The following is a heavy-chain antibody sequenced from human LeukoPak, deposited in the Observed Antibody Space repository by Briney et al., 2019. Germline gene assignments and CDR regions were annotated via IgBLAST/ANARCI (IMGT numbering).Heavy chain of an antibody. CDR3: ARDLTGDWDY. J-gene: IGHJ4*02. D-gene: IGHD7-27*01. Sequence: GGSLRLSCAASGFTFSSYEMNWVRQAPGKGLEWVSYISSSGSTIYYADSVKGRFISSRDNAKNSLYLQMDSLRAEDTAVYYCARDLTGDWDYWGQGTLVTVSS. V-gene: IGHV3-48*03. CDR2: ISSSGSTI. CDR1: GFTFSSYE.